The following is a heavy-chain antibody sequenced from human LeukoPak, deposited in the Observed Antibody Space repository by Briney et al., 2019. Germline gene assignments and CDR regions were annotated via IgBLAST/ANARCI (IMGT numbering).Heavy chain of an antibody. V-gene: IGHV3-23*01. Sequence: GSLRLSCAASGFTFSSYAMSWVRQAPGKGLEWVSAISGSGGSTYYADSVKGRFTISRGNSKNTLYLQMNSLRAEDTAAYYCAKNWWRPSDAFDIWGQGTMVTVSS. D-gene: IGHD2-8*02. J-gene: IGHJ3*02. CDR3: AKNWWRPSDAFDI. CDR1: GFTFSSYA. CDR2: ISGSGGST.